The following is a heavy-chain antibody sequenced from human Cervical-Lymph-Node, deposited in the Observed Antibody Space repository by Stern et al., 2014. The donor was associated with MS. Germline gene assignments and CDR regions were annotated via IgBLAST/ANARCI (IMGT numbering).Heavy chain of an antibody. Sequence: VQLVQSGPEVKRPGESLKISCQASGYTFTSYWIGWVRQMPGKGLEWIGIIFPGGSDIRNSPSFQGQVTISADKSSSTAYLQWNNLKASDTAIYYCARQRYFDYWGQGTLVTVSS. CDR3: ARQRYFDY. V-gene: IGHV5-51*01. CDR2: IFPGGSDI. J-gene: IGHJ4*02. CDR1: GYTFTSYW.